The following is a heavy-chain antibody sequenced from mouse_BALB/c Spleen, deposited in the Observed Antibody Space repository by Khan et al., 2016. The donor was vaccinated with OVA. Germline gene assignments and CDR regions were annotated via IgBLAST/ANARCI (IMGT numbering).Heavy chain of an antibody. CDR1: GFTFSSYA. D-gene: IGHD1-1*01. V-gene: IGHV5-6-5*01. Sequence: DVMLVESGGGLVKPGGSLKLSCAASGFTFSSYAMSWVRQTPEKRLEWVASISSGGSTYYPDSVKGRFTISRDNARNILYLQMSSLRSEDTAIYYWSRDYYYGTGYFDVWGAGTTVTVSS. J-gene: IGHJ1*01. CDR3: SRDYYYGTGYFDV. CDR2: ISSGGST.